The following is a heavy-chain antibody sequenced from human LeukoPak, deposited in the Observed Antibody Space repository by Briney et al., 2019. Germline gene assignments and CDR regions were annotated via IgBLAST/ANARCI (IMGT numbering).Heavy chain of an antibody. V-gene: IGHV1-18*01. Sequence: GASVKVSCKASGYTFTSYGISWVRQAPGQGLEWMGWISAYNGNTNYAQKLQGRVTMTTDTSTSTAYMELRSLRSDDTAVYYCARYAIEDIVVVPAAADAFDIWGQGTMVTVSS. J-gene: IGHJ3*02. CDR1: GYTFTSYG. CDR3: ARYAIEDIVVVPAAADAFDI. D-gene: IGHD2-2*01. CDR2: ISAYNGNT.